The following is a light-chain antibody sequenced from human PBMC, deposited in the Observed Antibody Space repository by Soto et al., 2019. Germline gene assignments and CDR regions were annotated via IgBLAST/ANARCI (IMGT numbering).Light chain of an antibody. CDR1: QSVSNN. Sequence: EIVLTQSPGSLCLSPGERATVSCRASQSVSNNYLAWYQQKPGQAPRLLIYGASTRATGIPARFSGSGSGTEFTLTISSLQSEDFAVYYCQQYNNWPPITFGQGTRLEI. J-gene: IGKJ5*01. CDR3: QQYNNWPPIT. CDR2: GAS. V-gene: IGKV3-15*01.